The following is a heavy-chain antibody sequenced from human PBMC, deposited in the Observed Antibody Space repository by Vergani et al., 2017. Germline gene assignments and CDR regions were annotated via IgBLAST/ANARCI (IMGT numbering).Heavy chain of an antibody. CDR1: GFTFSSYE. J-gene: IGHJ6*02. CDR2: IKSKTDGGTT. V-gene: IGHV3-15*01. D-gene: IGHD6-6*01. Sequence: EVQLVESGGGLVQPGGSLRLSCAASGFTFSSYEMNWVRQAPGKGLEWVGRIKSKTDGGTTDYAAPVKGRFTISRDNSKNTLYLQMNSLRAEDTAVYYCAKDVRPTSVYYYYGMDVWGQGTTVTVSS. CDR3: AKDVRPTSVYYYYGMDV.